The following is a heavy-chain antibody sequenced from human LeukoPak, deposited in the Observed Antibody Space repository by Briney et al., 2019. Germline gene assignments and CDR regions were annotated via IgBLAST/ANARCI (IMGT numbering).Heavy chain of an antibody. J-gene: IGHJ4*02. CDR2: IYYSGST. CDR3: ARGCGGDCYLYNFDY. Sequence: PSETLSLTCTVSGGSISSGDYYWSWIRQPPGKGLEWIGYIYYSGSTYYNPSLKSRVTISVDTSKNQFSLKLSSVTAADTAVYYCARGCGGDCYLYNFDYWGQGTLVTVSS. D-gene: IGHD2-21*01. CDR1: GGSISSGDYY. V-gene: IGHV4-30-4*08.